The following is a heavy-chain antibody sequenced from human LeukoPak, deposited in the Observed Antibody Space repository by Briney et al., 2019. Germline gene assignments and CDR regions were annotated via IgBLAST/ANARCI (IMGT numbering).Heavy chain of an antibody. CDR2: INPSGGST. Sequence: VASVKVSCKASGYTFTSYFMHWVRQAPGQGLDWMGIINPSGGSTSYAQKFQGRVTMTRDTSTSPVYMELSSLRSEDTAVYYCARDSADYGDYDYWGQGTLVTVSS. CDR1: GYTFTSYF. J-gene: IGHJ4*02. D-gene: IGHD4-17*01. V-gene: IGHV1-46*01. CDR3: ARDSADYGDYDY.